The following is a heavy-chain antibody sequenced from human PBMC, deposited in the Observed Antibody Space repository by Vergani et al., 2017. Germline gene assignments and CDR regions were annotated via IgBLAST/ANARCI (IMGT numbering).Heavy chain of an antibody. CDR1: GFTFSSYS. J-gene: IGHJ6*02. CDR2: ISSSSSYI. V-gene: IGHV3-21*01. CDR3: AXDLTYYYGSGSFSGMDV. Sequence: EVQLVESGGGLVKPGGSLRLSCAASGFTFSSYSMNWVRQAPGKGLEWVSSISSSSSYIYYADSVKGRFTISRDNAKNSLYLQMNSLRAEDTAVYYCAXDLTYYYGSGSFSGMDVWGQGTTVTVSS. D-gene: IGHD3-10*01.